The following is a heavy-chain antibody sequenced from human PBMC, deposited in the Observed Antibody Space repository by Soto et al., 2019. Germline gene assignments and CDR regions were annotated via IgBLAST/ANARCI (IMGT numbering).Heavy chain of an antibody. J-gene: IGHJ5*02. CDR2: INPSGGST. Sequence: ASVKVSCKASGYTFTGYYMHWVRQAPGQGLEWMGIINPSGGSTSCAQKFQGRVTMTRDTSTSTVYMELSSLRSEDTAVYYCARGPYCGGECYPPTPNWFDPWGQGTLVTVSS. D-gene: IGHD2-21*01. V-gene: IGHV1-46*01. CDR1: GYTFTGYY. CDR3: ARGPYCGGECYPPTPNWFDP.